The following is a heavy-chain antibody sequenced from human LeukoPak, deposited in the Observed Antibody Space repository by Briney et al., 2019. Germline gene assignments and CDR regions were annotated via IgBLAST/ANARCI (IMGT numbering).Heavy chain of an antibody. V-gene: IGHV3-64D*06. Sequence: GGSLRLSCSASGFTFSSYAMHWVRQAPGEGLEYISGVTSDGGTTYHADSVKGRFTISRDNSKNTLYLQMSSLRVEDKAVYYCVKVSSTVGATYFDYWGQGTLVTVSS. CDR3: VKVSSTVGATYFDY. CDR2: VTSDGGTT. D-gene: IGHD1-26*01. J-gene: IGHJ4*02. CDR1: GFTFSSYA.